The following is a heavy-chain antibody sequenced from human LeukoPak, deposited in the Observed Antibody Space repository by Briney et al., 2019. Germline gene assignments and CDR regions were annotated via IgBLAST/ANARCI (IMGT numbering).Heavy chain of an antibody. J-gene: IGHJ5*02. D-gene: IGHD3-22*01. Sequence: GGSLRLSCAASGFTFSSYGMSWVRQAPGKGLEWVSVIYSDGSTYYADSVKGRFTISRDNSENTLGLQMNSLRVEDTAVYYCARGGHYYDPWGQGTLVTVSS. CDR3: ARGGHYYDP. V-gene: IGHV3-53*01. CDR1: GFTFSSYG. CDR2: IYSDGST.